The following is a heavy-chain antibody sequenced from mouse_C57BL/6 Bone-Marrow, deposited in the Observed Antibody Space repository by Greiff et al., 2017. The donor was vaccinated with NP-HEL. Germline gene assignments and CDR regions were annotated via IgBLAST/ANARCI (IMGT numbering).Heavy chain of an antibody. J-gene: IGHJ4*01. CDR2: LDPSDSYT. Sequence: VQLQQSGAELVMPGASVKLSCKASGYTFTSYWMHWVKQRPGQGLEWIGELDPSDSYTNYNQKFKGKSTLTVDKSSSTAYMQLSSLTSEDSAVYYCARRGLISYAMDYWGQGTSVTVSS. V-gene: IGHV1-69*01. CDR1: GYTFTSYW. D-gene: IGHD2-2*01. CDR3: ARRGLISYAMDY.